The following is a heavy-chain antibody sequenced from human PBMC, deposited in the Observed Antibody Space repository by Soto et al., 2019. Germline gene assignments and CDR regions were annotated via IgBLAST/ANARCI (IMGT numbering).Heavy chain of an antibody. CDR2: ISGSGGST. J-gene: IGHJ4*02. D-gene: IGHD6-13*01. CDR1: GFTFSSYA. CDR3: ATSSSWYQDYFDY. V-gene: IGHV3-23*01. Sequence: GGSLRLSCAASGFTFSSYAMSWVRQAPGKGLEWVSAISGSGGSTYYGDSVKGRFTISRDNSKNTLYLQMNSLRAEDTAVYYCATSSSWYQDYFDYWGQGTLVTVSS.